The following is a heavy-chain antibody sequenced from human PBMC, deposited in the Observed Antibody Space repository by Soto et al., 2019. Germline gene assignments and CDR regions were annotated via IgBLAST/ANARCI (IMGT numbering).Heavy chain of an antibody. J-gene: IGHJ6*02. CDR2: IIPIFGTA. CDR3: AREGFIGTKEDYYYYYGMDV. D-gene: IGHD1-1*01. CDR1: GGTFSSYA. Sequence: ASVKVSCKASGGTFSSYAISWVRQAPGQGLEWMGGIIPIFGTANYAQKFQGRVTITADESTSTAYMELSSLRSEDTAVYYCAREGFIGTKEDYYYYYGMDVWGQGTTVTV. V-gene: IGHV1-69*13.